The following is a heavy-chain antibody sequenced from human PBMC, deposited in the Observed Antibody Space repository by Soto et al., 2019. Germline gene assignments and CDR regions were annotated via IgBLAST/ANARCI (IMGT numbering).Heavy chain of an antibody. CDR2: IYHSGST. V-gene: IGHV4-30-2*01. D-gene: IGHD3-22*01. CDR1: GGSISSGGYS. CDR3: ARETRYYYDSSGYYRIDY. Sequence: QLQLQESGSGLVKPSQILSLTCAVSGGSISSGGYSWSWIRQPPGKGLEWIGYIYHSGSTYYNPSLKSRVTISVDRSKNQFSLKLSSVTAADTAVYYCARETRYYYDSSGYYRIDYWGQGTLVTVSS. J-gene: IGHJ4*02.